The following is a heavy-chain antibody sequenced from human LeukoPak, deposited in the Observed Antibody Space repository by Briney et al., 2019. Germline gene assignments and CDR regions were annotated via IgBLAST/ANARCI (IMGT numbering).Heavy chain of an antibody. Sequence: GGSLRLSCAASGFTFSSYAMSWVRQAPGKGLEWVSAISGSGGSTYYADSVKGRFTISRDNSKNTLFLQMNSLRAEDTAVYYCAKETYSSGWYPYFDYWGQGTLVTVSS. CDR2: ISGSGGST. D-gene: IGHD6-19*01. V-gene: IGHV3-23*01. J-gene: IGHJ4*02. CDR1: GFTFSSYA. CDR3: AKETYSSGWYPYFDY.